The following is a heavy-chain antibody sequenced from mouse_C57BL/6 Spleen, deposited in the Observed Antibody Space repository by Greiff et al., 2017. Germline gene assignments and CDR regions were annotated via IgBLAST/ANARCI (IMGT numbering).Heavy chain of an antibody. V-gene: IGHV14-3*01. CDR3: ADTTVQWYFGV. CDR1: GFNIKNTY. CDR2: IDPANGNT. J-gene: IGHJ1*03. D-gene: IGHD1-1*01. Sequence: EVQLQQSVAELVRPGASVKLSCTASGFNIKNTYMHWVKQRPEKGLEGIGRIDPANGNTKYAPKFQGKATITADTSYNTAYLQLSILKSEDTAIYYCADTTVQWYFGVWGTGTTVTVSS.